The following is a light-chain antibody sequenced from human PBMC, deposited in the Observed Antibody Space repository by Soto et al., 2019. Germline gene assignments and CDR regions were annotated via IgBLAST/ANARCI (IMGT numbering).Light chain of an antibody. V-gene: IGKV3-20*01. Sequence: EIVLTQSPGTLSLSPGEKATLSCRARQSRSSDDLAWYQQQPGQAPRLLIFAASNRATGIPDRFSGSGSGNELTLTTSTLEPEDFAVYYCKHYGTSQRTFRKRTRLELX. J-gene: IGKJ5*01. CDR1: QSRSSDD. CDR2: AAS. CDR3: KHYGTSQRT.